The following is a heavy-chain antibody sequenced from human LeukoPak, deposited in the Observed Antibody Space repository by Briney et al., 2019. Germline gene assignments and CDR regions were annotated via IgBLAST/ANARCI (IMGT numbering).Heavy chain of an antibody. CDR1: GFYVNSKY. J-gene: IGHJ4*02. D-gene: IGHD3-3*01. V-gene: IGHV3-30-3*01. CDR3: ARDAITIFGVVINYYFDY. Sequence: GGSLRLSCSASGFYVNSKYMSWVRQAPGKGLEWVAVIPYDGSNKYYADSVKGRFTISRDNSKNTLYLQMNSLRAEDTAVYYCARDAITIFGVVINYYFDYWGQGTLVTVSS. CDR2: IPYDGSNK.